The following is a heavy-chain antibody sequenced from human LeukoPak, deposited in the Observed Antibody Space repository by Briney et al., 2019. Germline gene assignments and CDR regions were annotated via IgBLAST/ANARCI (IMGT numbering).Heavy chain of an antibody. CDR3: ARHAYYDSSGYSEYYFDY. CDR2: IYYSGST. J-gene: IGHJ4*02. D-gene: IGHD3-22*01. Sequence: KSSETLSLTCTVSGGSISSYYWSWIRQPPGKGLEWIGYIYYSGSTNYNPSLKSRVTISVDTSKNQFSLKLSSVTAADTAVYYCARHAYYDSSGYSEYYFDYWGQGTLVTVSS. V-gene: IGHV4-59*08. CDR1: GGSISSYY.